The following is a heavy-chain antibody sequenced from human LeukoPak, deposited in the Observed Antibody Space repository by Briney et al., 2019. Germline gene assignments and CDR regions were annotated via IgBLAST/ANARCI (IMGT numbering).Heavy chain of an antibody. CDR2: INHSGST. CDR1: GGSFSGYY. J-gene: IGHJ4*02. CDR3: ARVPWRIQNGNHGFDF. Sequence: PSETLSLTCTVYGGSFSGYYWSWIRQPPGKGLEWIGEINHSGSTNYNPSLKSRVTISVDTSKNQFSLTLTSVTAADTAVFYCARVPWRIQNGNHGFDFWGQGSLVTVSS. V-gene: IGHV4-34*01. D-gene: IGHD1-14*01.